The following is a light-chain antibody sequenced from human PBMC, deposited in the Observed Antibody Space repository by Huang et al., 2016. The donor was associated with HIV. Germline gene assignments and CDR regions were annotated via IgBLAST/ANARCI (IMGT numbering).Light chain of an antibody. J-gene: IGKJ4*01. Sequence: EIVMTQSPATLSVSPWEIAPLSCRASQSVYSNLAWYPHKPVQAPSLPIDGASTRATGIPARFSGSGSGTEFTLTISSLQSEDFAVYYCQQYNNWPPLTFGGGTKVEIK. V-gene: IGKV3-15*01. CDR2: GAS. CDR1: QSVYSN. CDR3: QQYNNWPPLT.